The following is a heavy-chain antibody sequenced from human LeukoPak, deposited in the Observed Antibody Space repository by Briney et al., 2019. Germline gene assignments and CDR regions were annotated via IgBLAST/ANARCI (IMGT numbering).Heavy chain of an antibody. CDR3: ARQGVTMVRGVIVY. J-gene: IGHJ4*02. D-gene: IGHD3-10*01. CDR1: GYSISSGYY. V-gene: IGHV4-38-2*02. Sequence: SETLSLTCTVSGYSISSGYYWGWIRQPPGKGLEWIASIEQSGSTYYNPSLKSRVTISVDTSKNQFSLKLSSVTAADTAVYYCARQGVTMVRGVIVYWGQGTLVTVSS. CDR2: IEQSGST.